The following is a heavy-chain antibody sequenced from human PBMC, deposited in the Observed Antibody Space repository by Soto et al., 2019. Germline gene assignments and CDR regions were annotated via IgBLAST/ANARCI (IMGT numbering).Heavy chain of an antibody. V-gene: IGHV3-9*01. Sequence: EVQLVESGGGLVQPGRSLRLSCSASGFTFENYVMHWVRQAPGKGLDWVSGINWNSGGIGYADSVKGRFTISRDNAKNSLYLQMNSLRAEDTAVYYCAKAPLFDFSACGGRNFWLDGWGQGTLVTVSS. CDR3: AKAPLFDFSACGGRNFWLDG. D-gene: IGHD6-19*01. CDR2: INWNSGGI. J-gene: IGHJ5*02. CDR1: GFTFENYV.